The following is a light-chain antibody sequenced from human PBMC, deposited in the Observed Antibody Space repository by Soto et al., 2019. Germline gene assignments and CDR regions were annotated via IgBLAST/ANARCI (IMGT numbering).Light chain of an antibody. Sequence: EIVLTQSPDTLSLSPGERATLSCRASQSIRSGRLAWYQQKPGQAPRLVIFDAFNMASGMPERFSGSGSGTEFTLTITRLEPEDFAVYYCQEYDASPITFGLGTRLEIK. J-gene: IGKJ5*01. CDR1: QSIRSGR. CDR3: QEYDASPIT. V-gene: IGKV3-20*01. CDR2: DAF.